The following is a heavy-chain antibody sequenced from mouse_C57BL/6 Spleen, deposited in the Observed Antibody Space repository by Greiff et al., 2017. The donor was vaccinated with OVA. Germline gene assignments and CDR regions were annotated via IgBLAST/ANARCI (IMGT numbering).Heavy chain of an antibody. J-gene: IGHJ1*03. CDR2: INPNYGNT. Sequence: EVQGVESGPELVKPGASVKISCTASGYSFTDYNMTWVKQTTGKSLEWIGVINPNYGNTSYNQKLKGRATLSVDKSYSKAYMQLKTLTSENSEGYYVASSAYWEDHWYFDVWGTGTTVTVSS. V-gene: IGHV1-39*01. CDR1: GYSFTDYN. CDR3: ASSAYWEDHWYFDV. D-gene: IGHD4-1*01.